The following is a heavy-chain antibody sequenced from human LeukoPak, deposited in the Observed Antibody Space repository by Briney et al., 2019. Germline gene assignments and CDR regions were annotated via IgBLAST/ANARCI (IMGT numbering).Heavy chain of an antibody. Sequence: GGSLRLSCSASGFSFSYYDMYWVRQAPGKGLEWVSAISGRSSHIYYGESVKGRFTISRYNAKNSLYLQMDSLGVEDTAVYYCGRAFPPLRTSSAGDLWGQGTLVIVSS. CDR2: ISGRSSHI. J-gene: IGHJ1*01. D-gene: IGHD3-16*01. CDR1: GFSFSYYD. V-gene: IGHV3-21*01. CDR3: GRAFPPLRTSSAGDL.